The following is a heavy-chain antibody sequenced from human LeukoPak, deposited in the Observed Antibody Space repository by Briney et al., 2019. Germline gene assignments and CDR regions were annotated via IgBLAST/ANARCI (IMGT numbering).Heavy chain of an antibody. CDR2: IHPEGNEK. Sequence: PGGSLRLSCATSGFTFSNFWMSWVRQAPGRGLEWVANIHPEGNEKYHVESVKGRFTISRDNARNLLFLQMNSLRAEDTAVYYCAKSVGAAGGYFDYWGQGTLVTVSS. V-gene: IGHV3-7*03. CDR3: AKSVGAAGGYFDY. J-gene: IGHJ4*02. D-gene: IGHD3-16*01. CDR1: GFTFSNFW.